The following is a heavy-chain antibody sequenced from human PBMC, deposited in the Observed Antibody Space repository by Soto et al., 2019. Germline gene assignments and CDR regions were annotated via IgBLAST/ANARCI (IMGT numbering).Heavy chain of an antibody. CDR1: GFTFSSYS. CDR2: ISGSGKTT. J-gene: IGHJ4*02. CDR3: AKSRGDSWTTYFFDY. D-gene: IGHD4-4*01. Sequence: EVQLLESGGGSVQPGGSLMLSCAASGFTFSSYSLSWLRQAPGKGLEWVSGISGSGKTTHYKDSVKGRFTISRANFRNTLYLQVNSLRDEDTAIYFCAKSRGDSWTTYFFDYWGQGALGTVSA. V-gene: IGHV3-23*01.